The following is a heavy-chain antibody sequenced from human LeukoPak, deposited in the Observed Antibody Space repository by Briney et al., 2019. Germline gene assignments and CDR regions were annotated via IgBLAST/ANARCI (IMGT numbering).Heavy chain of an antibody. D-gene: IGHD3-3*01. CDR2: IWYDGSNK. CDR1: GFTFSSYG. CDR3: ARDGEDDFWSGYWIGPRSGVRGPYGMDV. J-gene: IGHJ6*02. Sequence: KPGGSLRLSCAASGFTFSSYGMHWVRQAPGKGLEWVAVIWYDGSNKYYADSVKGRFTISRDDSKNTLYLQMNSLRAEDTAVYYCARDGEDDFWSGYWIGPRSGVRGPYGMDVWGQGTTVTVSS. V-gene: IGHV3-33*08.